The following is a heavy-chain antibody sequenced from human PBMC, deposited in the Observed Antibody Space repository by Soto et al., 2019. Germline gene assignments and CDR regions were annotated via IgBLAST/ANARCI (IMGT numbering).Heavy chain of an antibody. CDR1: GFTFSSYA. D-gene: IGHD2-15*01. CDR3: AKDAVVVVDAYFDY. V-gene: IGHV3-23*01. J-gene: IGHJ4*02. Sequence: EVQLLESGGGLVQPGGSLRLSCAASGFTFSSYAMSWVRQAPGKGLEWVSGISGSGGSTYYADSVKGRVTISRDNSKNTLYMQMNRLNDEDKSVNSYAKDAVVVVDAYFDYWGQGDLVTVSS. CDR2: ISGSGGST.